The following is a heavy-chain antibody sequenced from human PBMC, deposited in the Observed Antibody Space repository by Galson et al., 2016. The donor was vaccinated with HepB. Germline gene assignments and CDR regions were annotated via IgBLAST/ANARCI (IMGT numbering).Heavy chain of an antibody. J-gene: IGHJ6*02. V-gene: IGHV3-48*02. CDR2: IASNSRTI. Sequence: SLRLSCAASGFTFSDYSMNWVRQAPGKGLEWVSYIASNSRTIYYADSARGRFTISRDNAKNSLYLQMNSLRDEDTAVYYCARDGRRGYDMDVWGQGTTVTVSS. CDR3: ARDGRRGYDMDV. CDR1: GFTFSDYS.